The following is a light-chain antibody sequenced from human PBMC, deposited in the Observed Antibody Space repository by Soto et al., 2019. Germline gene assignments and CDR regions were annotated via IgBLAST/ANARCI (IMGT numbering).Light chain of an antibody. Sequence: EIVLTQSPGTLSLSPGERATLSCRASQSVSSYYLAWYQQKPDQAPRLLISAASSRASGIPDRFSGGGSGTDFTLTISRLEPEEFAVYYCQQCGSSPWTFGQGTKVEIK. V-gene: IGKV3-20*01. CDR1: QSVSSYY. J-gene: IGKJ1*01. CDR3: QQCGSSPWT. CDR2: AAS.